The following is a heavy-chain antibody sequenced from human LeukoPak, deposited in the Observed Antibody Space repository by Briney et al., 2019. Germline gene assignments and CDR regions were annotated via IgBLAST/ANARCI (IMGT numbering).Heavy chain of an antibody. D-gene: IGHD1-26*01. CDR3: ARNTRTYSGSYLDDAFDI. V-gene: IGHV3-30-3*01. CDR1: GFTFSSYA. CDR2: ISYDGSNK. Sequence: PGGFLRLSCAASGFTFSSYAMHWVRQAPGKGLEWVAVISYDGSNKYYADSVKGRFTISRDNSKNTLYLQMNSLRAEDTAVYYCARNTRTYSGSYLDDAFDIWGQGTMVTVSS. J-gene: IGHJ3*02.